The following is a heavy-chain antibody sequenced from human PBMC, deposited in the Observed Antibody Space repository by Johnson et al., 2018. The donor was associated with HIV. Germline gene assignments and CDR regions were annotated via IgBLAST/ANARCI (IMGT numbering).Heavy chain of an antibody. CDR2: ISYNGTHK. V-gene: IGHV3-30*18. CDR3: VKSTQASIVRESGPFGGFHI. J-gene: IGHJ3*02. Sequence: QVQLVESGGGVVQPGGSLRLSCAASAFTFRSFGMHWVRQAPGKGLQWVAVISYNGTHKYYADPVKGRFTISRANSKNTLYLQMNSLSAEDTAVYYCVKSTQASIVRESGPFGGFHIWGQGTMVIVSS. D-gene: IGHD2-15*01. CDR1: AFTFRSFG.